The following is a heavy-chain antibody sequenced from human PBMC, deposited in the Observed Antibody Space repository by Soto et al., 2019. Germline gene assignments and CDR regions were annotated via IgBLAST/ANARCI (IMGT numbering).Heavy chain of an antibody. CDR2: INHSGST. CDR1: GGSFSGYY. CDR3: ARGKDGSSTTCYYYYGMDG. J-gene: IGHJ6*02. D-gene: IGHD2-2*01. V-gene: IGHV4-34*01. Sequence: SETLSLTCAVYGGSFSGYYWCWIRQPPGKGLEWIGEINHSGSTNYNPSLKSRVTISVDTSKNQFSLKLSSVTAADTAVYYCARGKDGSSTTCYYYYGMDGWGQVTTVTVSS.